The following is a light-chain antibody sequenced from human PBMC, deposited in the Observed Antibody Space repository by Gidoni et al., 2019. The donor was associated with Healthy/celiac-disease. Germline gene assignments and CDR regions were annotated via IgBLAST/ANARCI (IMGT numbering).Light chain of an antibody. CDR3: AAWDDSLSGWV. J-gene: IGLJ3*02. CDR2: RNN. CDR1: SSNIGSNY. V-gene: IGLV1-47*01. Sequence: QSVLTQPPSASGTPGQRVTISCSGRSSNIGSNYVYWYQQLPGTAPKLLLHRNNQRPSGVPDRFSGSKSGTSASLAISGLRSEDEADYYCAAWDDSLSGWVFGGGTKLTVL.